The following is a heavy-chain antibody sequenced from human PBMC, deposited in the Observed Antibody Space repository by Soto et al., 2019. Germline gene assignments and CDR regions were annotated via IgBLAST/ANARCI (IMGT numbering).Heavy chain of an antibody. V-gene: IGHV1-18*01. D-gene: IGHD3-10*01. CDR3: ARDGMVRGVMAL. J-gene: IGHJ4*02. CDR2: ISAYNGNT. Sequence: ASVKVSCKASGGTFSSYAISWVRQAPGQGLEWMGWISAYNGNTNYAQKLQGRVTMTTDTSTSTAYMELRSLRSDDTAVYYCARDGMVRGVMALWGQGTLVTVSS. CDR1: GGTFSSYA.